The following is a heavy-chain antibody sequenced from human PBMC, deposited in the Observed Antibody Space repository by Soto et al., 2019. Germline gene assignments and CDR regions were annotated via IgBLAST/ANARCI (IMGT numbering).Heavy chain of an antibody. J-gene: IGHJ6*02. Sequence: ASVKVSCKASGYTFTSYGISWVRRAPGQGLDWMGWISAYNGNTKYAQDLQGRVTMTTDTSTSTAYMELRSLRSDDTAMYYCARFSGGSYNTYYFYYGMDVWGQGTTVTVSS. V-gene: IGHV1-18*04. CDR3: ARFSGGSYNTYYFYYGMDV. D-gene: IGHD2-15*01. CDR2: ISAYNGNT. CDR1: GYTFTSYG.